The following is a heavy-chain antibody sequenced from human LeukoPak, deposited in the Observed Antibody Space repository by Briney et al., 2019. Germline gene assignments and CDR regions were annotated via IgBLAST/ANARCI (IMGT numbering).Heavy chain of an antibody. Sequence: GGSLRLSCATSGFTFSSYTMNWVRQAPGKGLERVSSITSSGYIYYADSVKGRFTISRDNAKSSLYLQMISLRAEDTAVYYCARDQDELEPDFWGQGTLVTVSS. CDR1: GFTFSSYT. CDR2: ITSSGYI. V-gene: IGHV3-21*01. CDR3: ARDQDELEPDF. D-gene: IGHD1-1*01. J-gene: IGHJ4*02.